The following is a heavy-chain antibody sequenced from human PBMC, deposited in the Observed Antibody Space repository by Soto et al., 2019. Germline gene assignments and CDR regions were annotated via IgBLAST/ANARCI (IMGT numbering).Heavy chain of an antibody. D-gene: IGHD3-22*01. CDR3: ARDRGSDYYDSSGLFDY. CDR1: GFTVSSNY. CDR2: IYSGGST. V-gene: IGHV3-53*01. J-gene: IGHJ4*02. Sequence: PGGSLRLSCAASGFTVSSNYMSWVRQAPGKGLEWVSVIYSGGSTYYADSVKGRFTISRDNSKNTLYLQMNSLRAEDTAVYYCARDRGSDYYDSSGLFDYWGQGTLVSVS.